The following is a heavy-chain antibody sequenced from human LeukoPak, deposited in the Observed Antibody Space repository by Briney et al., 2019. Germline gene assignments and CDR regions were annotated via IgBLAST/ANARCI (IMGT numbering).Heavy chain of an antibody. D-gene: IGHD4-17*01. V-gene: IGHV4-4*07. Sequence: SETLSLACTVSGNSLGDYYWSWVRQPAGKGLEWVGGIYTSGSTTYNPSLKRRVTMSVHPPKSQFSLNLMSATAADTAVYYCTRDTGTTGEVKFDPWGQGTLVTVSS. CDR1: GNSLGDYY. CDR2: IYTSGST. J-gene: IGHJ5*02. CDR3: TRDTGTTGEVKFDP.